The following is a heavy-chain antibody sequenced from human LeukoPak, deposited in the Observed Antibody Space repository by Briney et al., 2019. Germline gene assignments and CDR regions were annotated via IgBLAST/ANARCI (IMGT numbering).Heavy chain of an antibody. V-gene: IGHV4-39*01. D-gene: IGHD3-10*01. Sequence: PSETLSLTCSVSGGSTSSSSYYWGWIRQPPGKGLEWIGSVYYSGSISYNPSLNSRVTISVDTSKSQFSLNLTSVTAADTAVYYCARLGSAVVRGVIIKYWGQGTLVTVSS. CDR1: GGSTSSSSYY. CDR2: VYYSGSI. J-gene: IGHJ4*02. CDR3: ARLGSAVVRGVIIKY.